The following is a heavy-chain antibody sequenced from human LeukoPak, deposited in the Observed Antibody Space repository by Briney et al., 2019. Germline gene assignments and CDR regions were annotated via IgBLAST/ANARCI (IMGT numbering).Heavy chain of an antibody. Sequence: PGGSLRLSCAASGFTFSSYWMSWVRQAPGKGLEWVANIKQDGSEKYYVDSVKGRFTISRDNAKNSLYLQMNSLRAEDTAVYYCARARFLEWLLFDYWGQGTLVTVSS. CDR2: IKQDGSEK. V-gene: IGHV3-7*01. J-gene: IGHJ4*02. CDR3: ARARFLEWLLFDY. D-gene: IGHD3-3*01. CDR1: GFTFSSYW.